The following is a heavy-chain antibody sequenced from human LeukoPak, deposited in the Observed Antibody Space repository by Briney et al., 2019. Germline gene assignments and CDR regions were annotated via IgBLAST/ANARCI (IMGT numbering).Heavy chain of an antibody. CDR2: INTKTGNP. D-gene: IGHD6-19*01. CDR1: GYTFTNYP. J-gene: IGHJ4*02. Sequence: ASVKVSCKASGYTFTNYPMIWVRQAPGQGLEWMGYINTKTGNPTYAQGLTGRFVFSLDTSVGTTYLHINSLKTEDTAEYYCARGGYSRGQGSPFDYWGQGTLVTVSS. CDR3: ARGGYSRGQGSPFDY. V-gene: IGHV7-4-1*02.